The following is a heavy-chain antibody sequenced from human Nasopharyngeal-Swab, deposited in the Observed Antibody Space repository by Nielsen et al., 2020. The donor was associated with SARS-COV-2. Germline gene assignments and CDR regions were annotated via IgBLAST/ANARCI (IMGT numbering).Heavy chain of an antibody. Sequence: SEPLSLTCAVYGGSLSGHYWSWIRQPPGKGLEWIGEINHSGTTNYKPSLKSRVTISVDTSKNQFSLKVRSVSAADTAIYFCARGRGGQQLVRTYYYYGLDVWGQGTTVTVSS. D-gene: IGHD1-1*01. CDR1: GGSLSGHY. CDR3: ARGRGGQQLVRTYYYYGLDV. V-gene: IGHV4-34*01. CDR2: INHSGTT. J-gene: IGHJ6*02.